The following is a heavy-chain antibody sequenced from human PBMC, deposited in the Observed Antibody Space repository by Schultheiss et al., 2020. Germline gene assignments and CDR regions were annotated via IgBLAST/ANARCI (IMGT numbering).Heavy chain of an antibody. D-gene: IGHD6-19*01. J-gene: IGHJ4*02. CDR3: ARDIAVAGTSFDY. V-gene: IGHV4-59*12. CDR1: GGSISSYY. Sequence: SETLSLTCTVSGGSISSYYWSWIRQPPGKGLEWIGYIYYSGSTYYNPSLKSRVTISVDTSKNQFSLKLSSVTAADTAVYYCARDIAVAGTSFDYWGQGTLVTVSS. CDR2: IYYSGST.